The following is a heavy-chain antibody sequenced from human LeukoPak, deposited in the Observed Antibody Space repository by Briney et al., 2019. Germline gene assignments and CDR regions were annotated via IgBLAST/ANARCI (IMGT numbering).Heavy chain of an antibody. CDR3: ARGGSGSERAVRGQNWFDP. D-gene: IGHD3-10*01. Sequence: PGGSLRLSCAASGFTFSSYSMNWVRQAPGKGLEWVSSISSSSYIYYADSVKGRFTISRDNAKNSLYLQMNSLRAEDTAVYYCARGGSGSERAVRGQNWFDPWGQGTLVTVSS. V-gene: IGHV3-21*01. J-gene: IGHJ5*02. CDR2: ISSSSYI. CDR1: GFTFSSYS.